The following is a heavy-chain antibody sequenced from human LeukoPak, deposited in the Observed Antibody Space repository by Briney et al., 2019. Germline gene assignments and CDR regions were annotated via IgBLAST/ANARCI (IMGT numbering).Heavy chain of an antibody. Sequence: GGSLRLSCAASGFTFSSYGMHWVRQAPGKGLEWVAVISYDGSNKYYADSVKGRFTISRDNSKNTLYLQMNSLRAEDTAVYYCAKDLGYCSGGSCYRFYYCGQGTLVTVSS. V-gene: IGHV3-30*18. D-gene: IGHD2-15*01. J-gene: IGHJ4*02. CDR1: GFTFSSYG. CDR2: ISYDGSNK. CDR3: AKDLGYCSGGSCYRFYY.